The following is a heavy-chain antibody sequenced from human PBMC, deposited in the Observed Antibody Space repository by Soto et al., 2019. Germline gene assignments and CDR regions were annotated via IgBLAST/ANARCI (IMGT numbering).Heavy chain of an antibody. CDR3: AKGRSYYYYYGVDV. V-gene: IGHV3-7*05. J-gene: IGHJ6*02. Sequence: GGSLRLSCAVSGFTFSSYGMSWVRQAPGKGLEWVANIKPDGSQKWYVDSVKGRFTISRDNSKSTLYLQMNSLRAEDTALYYCAKGRSYYYYYGVDVWGQGTTVTVSS. CDR2: IKPDGSQK. CDR1: GFTFSSYG.